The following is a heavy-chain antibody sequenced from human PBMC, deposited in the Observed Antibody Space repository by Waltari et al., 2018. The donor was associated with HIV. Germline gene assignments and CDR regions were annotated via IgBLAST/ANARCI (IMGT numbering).Heavy chain of an antibody. V-gene: IGHV3-9*01. CDR1: GFPFDDDA. Sequence: EVQLVECGGGGVQTGRSLRLSCTASGFPFDDDALHWVRRAPGKGLEWFSGISWNSGSIGYADSVKGRFTISRDNAKNSLYLQMNSLRAEDTALYYCAKDLYGDYYFDYWGQGTLVTVSS. D-gene: IGHD4-17*01. J-gene: IGHJ4*02. CDR3: AKDLYGDYYFDY. CDR2: ISWNSGSI.